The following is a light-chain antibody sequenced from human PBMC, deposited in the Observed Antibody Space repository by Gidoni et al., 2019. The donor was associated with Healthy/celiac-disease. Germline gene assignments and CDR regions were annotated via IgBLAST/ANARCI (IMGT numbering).Light chain of an antibody. V-gene: IGKV4-1*01. CDR2: WAS. Sequence: IVLTQSLDSLAVSLGERDTIHCKPSQTVLYNFNNKNYSAWYQQHPGQPPMLLVYWASTRESWVPDRFSGSGSGTDFTLTISSLQAEDVAVYYCQQYFSTLITFGQGTRLEIK. CDR1: QTVLYNFNNKNY. J-gene: IGKJ5*01. CDR3: QQYFSTLIT.